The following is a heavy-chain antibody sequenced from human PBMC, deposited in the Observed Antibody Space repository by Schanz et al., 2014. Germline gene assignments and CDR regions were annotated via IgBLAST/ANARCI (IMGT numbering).Heavy chain of an antibody. CDR2: VIPILGVT. CDR1: GYTFISYG. J-gene: IGHJ5*02. Sequence: QVQLVQSGAEVRKPGASVKVSCKASGYTFISYGISWVRQAPGQGLEWMGRVIPILGVTHYAQKSQGRVTVTADKSTTTAYMELNSLNSDDTAVYYCATLDYADSVSWGQGTLVTVSS. V-gene: IGHV1-69*09. D-gene: IGHD4-17*01. CDR3: ATLDYADSVS.